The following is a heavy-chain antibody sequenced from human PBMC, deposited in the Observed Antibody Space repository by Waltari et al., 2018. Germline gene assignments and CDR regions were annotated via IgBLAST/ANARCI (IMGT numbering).Heavy chain of an antibody. CDR2: INSEGSLI. J-gene: IGHJ4*02. Sequence: VQVVESGGGVVQPGRSLRLPCAASGLTFNHSSMHWVRPAPGKGLVWVARINSEGSLISYAASVKGRFTISRDNAKNTLYLQMNSLRAEDTAVYYCARGGGSLDYWGQGTQVTVSS. V-gene: IGHV3-74*01. CDR1: GLTFNHSS. D-gene: IGHD3-10*01. CDR3: ARGGGSLDY.